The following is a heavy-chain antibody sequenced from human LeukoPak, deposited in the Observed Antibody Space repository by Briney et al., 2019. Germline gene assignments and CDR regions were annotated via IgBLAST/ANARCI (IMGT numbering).Heavy chain of an antibody. CDR1: GYTFTSYD. CDR2: MNPNSGNT. CDR3: ASGGSMVRGVNEDY. D-gene: IGHD3-10*01. Sequence: GASVKVSCKASGYTFTSYDINWVRQAPGQGLEWMGWMNPNSGNTGYAQKFQGRVTMTRNTSISTASMELSSLRSEDTAVYYCASGGSMVRGVNEDYWGQGTLVTVSS. V-gene: IGHV1-8*01. J-gene: IGHJ4*02.